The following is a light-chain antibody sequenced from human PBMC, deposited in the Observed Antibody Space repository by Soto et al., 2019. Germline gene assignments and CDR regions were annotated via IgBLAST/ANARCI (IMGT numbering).Light chain of an antibody. Sequence: EIVLTQSPGTLSLSPGERATLSFRASQSVSSSFLAWYQQKPGKAPRLLIYGASSRATGIPDRFSGSGSGTDFTLTNSRLEPEDGAVYYCQQYDSSPLTFGGGTKVEIK. CDR1: QSVSSSF. V-gene: IGKV3-20*01. J-gene: IGKJ4*01. CDR3: QQYDSSPLT. CDR2: GAS.